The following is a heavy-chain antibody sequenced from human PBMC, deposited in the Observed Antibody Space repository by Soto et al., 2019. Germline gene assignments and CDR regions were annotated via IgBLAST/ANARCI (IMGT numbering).Heavy chain of an antibody. Sequence: QLQLQESGPGLVKPSETLSLTCTVSGGSISSSSYYWGWIRQPPGKGLEWIGSIYYSGSTYYNPSLKSRVTISVDTSKNQFSLKLSSVTAADTAVYYCARHGVWIPDAFDIWGQGTMVTVSS. J-gene: IGHJ3*02. D-gene: IGHD2-8*01. CDR2: IYYSGST. CDR3: ARHGVWIPDAFDI. CDR1: GGSISSSSYY. V-gene: IGHV4-39*01.